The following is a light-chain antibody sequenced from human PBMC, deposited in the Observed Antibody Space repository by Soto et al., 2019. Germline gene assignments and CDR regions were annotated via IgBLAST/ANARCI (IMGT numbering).Light chain of an antibody. Sequence: QSALTQPPSSSGSPGQSVTISCTGTSSDVGGYNYVSWYQQHPGKVPNLMIYEVSKRPSGVPDRFSGSKSGNTASLPVSGLQAEDEADYYCSSYAGSNNLGVFGTGTKLTVL. CDR1: SSDVGGYNY. J-gene: IGLJ1*01. V-gene: IGLV2-8*01. CDR2: EVS. CDR3: SSYAGSNNLGV.